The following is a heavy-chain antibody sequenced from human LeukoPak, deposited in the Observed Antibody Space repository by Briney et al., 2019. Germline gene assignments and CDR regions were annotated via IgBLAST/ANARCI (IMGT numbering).Heavy chain of an antibody. CDR1: GGSISRYY. V-gene: IGHV4-59*01. J-gene: IGHJ5*02. CDR3: TRHLNQLLGWFDP. CDR2: IFHSVTT. D-gene: IGHD2-2*01. Sequence: SETLSLTCTVSGGSISRYYWSWIRHPPGKGLEWIGYIFHSVTTNYNPSLKSRVTISIDTSKNQFSLKLSSVTAADTAAYYCTRHLNQLLGWFDPWGQGTLVTVSS.